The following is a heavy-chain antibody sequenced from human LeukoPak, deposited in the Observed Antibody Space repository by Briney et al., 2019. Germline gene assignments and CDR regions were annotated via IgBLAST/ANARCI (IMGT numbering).Heavy chain of an antibody. Sequence: GASVRVSCTAPGYTFSGSFMHWVRQAPGQGLEWMGWIKPNSAGTRYAQKFQGRVTITADESTSTAYMELSSLRSEDTAVYYCAGRLPYCGGDCYTPGDYWGQGTLVTVSS. J-gene: IGHJ4*02. D-gene: IGHD2-21*01. CDR3: AGRLPYCGGDCYTPGDY. CDR1: GYTFSGSF. CDR2: IKPNSAGT. V-gene: IGHV1-2*02.